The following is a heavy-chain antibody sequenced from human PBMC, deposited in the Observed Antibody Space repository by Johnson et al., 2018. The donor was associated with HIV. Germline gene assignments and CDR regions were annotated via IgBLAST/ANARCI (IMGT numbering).Heavy chain of an antibody. CDR1: GFTFSSYA. CDR3: ARDREYGLAWGWALDI. CDR2: MWYAGSNK. D-gene: IGHD6-19*01. V-gene: IGHV3-30*04. Sequence: QVQLVESGGGLVQPGTSLRLSCAASGFTFSSYAMHWVRQAPGKGLEWVAVMWYAGSNKYYADSVKGRFTISRDNSKNTLYLKTNSLRVEDTAVYYCARDREYGLAWGWALDIWGQGTMVSVSA. J-gene: IGHJ3*02.